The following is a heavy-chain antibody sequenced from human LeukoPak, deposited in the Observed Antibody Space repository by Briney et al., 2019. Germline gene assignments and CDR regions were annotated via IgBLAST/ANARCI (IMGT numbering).Heavy chain of an antibody. J-gene: IGHJ6*03. D-gene: IGHD4-23*01. Sequence: ASVKVSCKASGYTFNNYDINWVRQATGQGLEWMGWMNPNSGNTGYAQKFQGRVTITRNTSISTAYMELSSLRSEDTAVYYCARGYGGKKYYYYYMDAWGKGTTVTVSS. CDR1: GYTFNNYD. CDR3: ARGYGGKKYYYYYMDA. CDR2: MNPNSGNT. V-gene: IGHV1-8*03.